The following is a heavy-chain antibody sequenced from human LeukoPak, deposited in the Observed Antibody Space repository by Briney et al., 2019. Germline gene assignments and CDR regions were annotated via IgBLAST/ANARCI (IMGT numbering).Heavy chain of an antibody. CDR1: GITFSSYS. V-gene: IGHV3-21*01. Sequence: GGSLRLSCAGSGITFSSYSMNWVRQAPGKGLEWVSSISSSSNYIYYADSVKGRFTISRDNAKKSLYLQMNSLRAEDTAVYYCAGDIVRGVMNHPGDYWGQGTLVTVSS. J-gene: IGHJ4*02. CDR3: AGDIVRGVMNHPGDY. D-gene: IGHD3-10*01. CDR2: ISSSSNYI.